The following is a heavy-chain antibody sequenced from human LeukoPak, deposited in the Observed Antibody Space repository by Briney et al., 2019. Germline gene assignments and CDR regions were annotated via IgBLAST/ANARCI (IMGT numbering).Heavy chain of an antibody. Sequence: PSETLSLTCAVYGGSFSGYYWSWIRQPPGKGLEWIGEINHSGSTNYNPSLKSRVTISVDTSKNQFSLKLSSVTAADTAVYYCARVRGSSWLSPNFDYWGQGTLVTVSS. J-gene: IGHJ4*02. CDR3: ARVRGSSWLSPNFDY. V-gene: IGHV4-34*01. CDR1: GGSFSGYY. D-gene: IGHD6-13*01. CDR2: INHSGST.